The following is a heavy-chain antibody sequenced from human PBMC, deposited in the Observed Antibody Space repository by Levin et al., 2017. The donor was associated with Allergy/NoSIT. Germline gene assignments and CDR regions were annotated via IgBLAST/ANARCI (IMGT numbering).Heavy chain of an antibody. Sequence: GGSLRLSCAASGFTFSDYAMHWVRQAPGKGLEWVAFIPYDGANKYYADSVKGRFTISRDNSKNTQFLQVNSLRAADTAVYYCARDDGSGAGNYFYDYMDVWGKGTTVTVSS. J-gene: IGHJ6*03. CDR3: ARDDGSGAGNYFYDYMDV. CDR2: IPYDGANK. D-gene: IGHD6-19*01. CDR1: GFTFSDYA. V-gene: IGHV3-30-3*01.